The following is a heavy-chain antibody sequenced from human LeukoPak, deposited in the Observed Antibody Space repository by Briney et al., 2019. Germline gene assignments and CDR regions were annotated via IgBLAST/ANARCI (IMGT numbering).Heavy chain of an antibody. CDR1: GFSFSAYG. V-gene: IGHV3-30*02. CDR3: AKDGLTYCGGDCYIEYYYYMDV. Sequence: GGSLGLSCAASGFSFSAYGMHWVRQAPGKGLEWVAVTWYGGTNKYCADSVKGRFTISRDNSKNTLYLEMNSLTAEDTAVYYCAKDGLTYCGGDCYIEYYYYMDVWGKGTTVTVTS. J-gene: IGHJ6*03. CDR2: TWYGGTNK. D-gene: IGHD2-21*01.